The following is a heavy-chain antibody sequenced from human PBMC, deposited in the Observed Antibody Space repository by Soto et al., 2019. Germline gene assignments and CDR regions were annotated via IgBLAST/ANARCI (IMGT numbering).Heavy chain of an antibody. D-gene: IGHD2-15*01. V-gene: IGHV1-69*13. CDR1: GGTFSSYA. Sequence: ASVKVSCKASGGTFSSYAISWVRQAPGQGLEWMGGIIPIFGTANYAQKFQGRVTITADESTSTAYMELSSLRSEDTAVYYCARDGYGGSRDFDYWGQGTLVIVSS. CDR2: IIPIFGTA. J-gene: IGHJ4*02. CDR3: ARDGYGGSRDFDY.